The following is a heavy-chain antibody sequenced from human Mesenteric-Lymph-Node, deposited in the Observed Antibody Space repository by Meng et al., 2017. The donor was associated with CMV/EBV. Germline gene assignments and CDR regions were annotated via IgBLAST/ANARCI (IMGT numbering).Heavy chain of an antibody. CDR2: SNHSGST. Sequence: CDVYGGAFSGYYWSWIRQPPGKGLEWIGESNHSGSTNYNPSLKSRVTISVDTSKNQFSLKLSSVTAADTAVYYCARGVLVRTSVPGYWGQGTLVTVSS. CDR1: GGAFSGYY. J-gene: IGHJ4*02. CDR3: ARGVLVRTSVPGY. D-gene: IGHD2-2*01. V-gene: IGHV4-34*01.